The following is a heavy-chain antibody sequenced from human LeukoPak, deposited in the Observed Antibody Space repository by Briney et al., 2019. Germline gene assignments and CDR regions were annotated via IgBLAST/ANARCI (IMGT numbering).Heavy chain of an antibody. V-gene: IGHV3-23*01. CDR2: ISGSGGST. D-gene: IGHD2-2*01. Sequence: QPGGSLRLSCAASGFTFRDYAMTWVRQAPGKGLEWVSAISGSGGSTYYADSVKGRFTISRDNSKNTLYLQMNSLRAEDTAVYYCAKATPQFEYQLLPYYFDYWGQGTLVTVSS. CDR3: AKATPQFEYQLLPYYFDY. CDR1: GFTFRDYA. J-gene: IGHJ4*02.